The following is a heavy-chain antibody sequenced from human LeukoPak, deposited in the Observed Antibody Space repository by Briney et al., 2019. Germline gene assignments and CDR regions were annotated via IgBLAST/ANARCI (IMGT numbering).Heavy chain of an antibody. CDR1: GGSISSSSYY. D-gene: IGHD3-16*01. J-gene: IGHJ5*02. Sequence: PSETLSLTCTVSGGSISSSSYYWGWIRQPPGKGLEWIGNIYNSGNTNYNPSLKSRVTISVDTSKNQFSLKLNSVTAADTAVYYCAGESGSYLWRSWLNPWGQGTLVTVSS. CDR3: AGESGSYLWRSWLNP. V-gene: IGHV4-61*01. CDR2: IYNSGNT.